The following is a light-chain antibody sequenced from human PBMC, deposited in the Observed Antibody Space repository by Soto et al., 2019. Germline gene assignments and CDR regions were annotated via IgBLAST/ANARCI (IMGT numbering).Light chain of an antibody. CDR2: GAS. Sequence: IELAQPPARLSLCPGERDTLSCTGRQSVSSNLAWYQQKAGQAPRLLIYGASIRATGIPARCSGSGSGTEFTLTISSLQSEDFAVYYCQHYSIWRTFGQGTKVDIK. CDR3: QHYSIWRT. V-gene: IGKV3-15*01. J-gene: IGKJ1*01. CDR1: QSVSSN.